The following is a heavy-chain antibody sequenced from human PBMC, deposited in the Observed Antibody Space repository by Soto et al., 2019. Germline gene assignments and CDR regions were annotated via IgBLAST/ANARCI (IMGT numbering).Heavy chain of an antibody. Sequence: GGSLRLSCAASGFTFSSYSMNWVRQAPGKGLEWVSSISSSSSYIYYADSVKGRFTISRDNAKNSLYLQMNSLRAEDTAVYYCARTKGYCSSTSCYALSPHYWGQGTLVTVSS. V-gene: IGHV3-21*01. CDR3: ARTKGYCSSTSCYALSPHY. J-gene: IGHJ4*02. CDR1: GFTFSSYS. D-gene: IGHD2-2*01. CDR2: ISSSSSYI.